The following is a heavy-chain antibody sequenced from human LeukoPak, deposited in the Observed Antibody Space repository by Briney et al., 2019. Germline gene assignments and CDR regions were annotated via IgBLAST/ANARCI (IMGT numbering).Heavy chain of an antibody. J-gene: IGHJ5*02. CDR2: IIPIFGTA. CDR3: ARGNSETYYYDSSGTGGFDP. Sequence: SVKVSCKASGGTFSSYAISWVRQAPGQGLEWMGGIIPIFGTANYAQKFQGRVTITTDESTSTAYMELSSLRSGDTAVYYCARGNSETYYYDSSGTGGFDPWGQGTLVTVSS. V-gene: IGHV1-69*05. CDR1: GGTFSSYA. D-gene: IGHD3-22*01.